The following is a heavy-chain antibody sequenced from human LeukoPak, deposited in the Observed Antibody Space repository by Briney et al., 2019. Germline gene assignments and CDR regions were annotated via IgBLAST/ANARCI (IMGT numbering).Heavy chain of an antibody. CDR2: ISGSGGST. CDR1: GFTFSSYA. Sequence: GGSLRLSCAASGFTFSSYAMSWVRQAPGKGLEWVSAISGSGGSTYYADSVKGRFTISRDISKNTLYLQMNSLRAEDTAVYYCAKLLRGSIAVGDYWGQGTLVTVSS. V-gene: IGHV3-23*01. CDR3: AKLLRGSIAVGDY. J-gene: IGHJ4*02. D-gene: IGHD6-19*01.